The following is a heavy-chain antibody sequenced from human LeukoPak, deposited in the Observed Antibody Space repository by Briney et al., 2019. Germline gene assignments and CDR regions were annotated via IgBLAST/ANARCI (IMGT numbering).Heavy chain of an antibody. D-gene: IGHD2/OR15-2a*01. CDR3: ARAGVLRVFDY. J-gene: IGHJ4*02. CDR1: GGSISSGGYY. CDR2: IYYSGST. Sequence: SETLSLTCTVSGGSISSGGYYWSWIRQHPGKGLERIGYIYYSGSTYYNPSLKSRVTISVDTSKNQFSLKLSSVTAADTAVYYCARAGVLRVFDYWGQGTLVTVSS. V-gene: IGHV4-31*03.